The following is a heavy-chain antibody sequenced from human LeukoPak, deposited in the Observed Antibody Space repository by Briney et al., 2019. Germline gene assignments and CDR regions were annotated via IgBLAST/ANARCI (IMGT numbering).Heavy chain of an antibody. CDR2: IYHSGST. J-gene: IGHJ4*02. CDR1: GGSIDSRSYY. V-gene: IGHV4-39*01. Sequence: PSETLSLTCTVSGGSIDSRSYYWDWIRQAPGKGLEWIGTIYHSGSTEYNPSLKSRVAIFVDTSKNQFSLILHSVAAADTAVYYCARRSEFDNTHYHYFDYWGQRALVTVSS. D-gene: IGHD2-15*01. CDR3: ARRSEFDNTHYHYFDY.